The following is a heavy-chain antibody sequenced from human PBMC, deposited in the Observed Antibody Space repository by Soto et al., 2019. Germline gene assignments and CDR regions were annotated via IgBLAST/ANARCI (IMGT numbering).Heavy chain of an antibody. CDR3: ARGNFYYGMDV. V-gene: IGHV4-34*01. CDR2: FSDSGST. J-gene: IGHJ6*02. CDR1: GGSFSGNY. Sequence: LSLTCAVYGGSFSGNYWSWVRQPPGKGLEWIGEFSDSGSTNYNPSLKGRVTISEDMSKSQFSLKLSSVTAADTAVYYCARGNFYYGMDVWGQGTTVTVSS.